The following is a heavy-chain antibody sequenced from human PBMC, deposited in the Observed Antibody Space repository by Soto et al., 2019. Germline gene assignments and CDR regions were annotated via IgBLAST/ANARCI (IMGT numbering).Heavy chain of an antibody. J-gene: IGHJ6*02. D-gene: IGHD3-10*01. V-gene: IGHV4-59*01. CDR1: GGSISTYY. CDR2: IYNSGST. CDR3: ARARITMVREVIKYNMDV. Sequence: PSETLSLTCTVSGGSISTYYWSWIQRPPGKGLEWIGYIYNSGSTHSNPSLQSRVTISVDTSKNQFSLKLSSVTAADTAIYYCARARITMVREVIKYNMDVWGQGTTVTVSS.